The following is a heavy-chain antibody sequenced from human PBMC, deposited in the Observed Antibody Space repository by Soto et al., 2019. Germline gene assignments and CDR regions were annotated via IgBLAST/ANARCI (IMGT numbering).Heavy chain of an antibody. CDR1: GGSISSGGYS. D-gene: IGHD1-26*01. V-gene: IGHV4-61*08. Sequence: PSEILSLTCTVSGGSISSGGYSWSWIRQHPGKGLEWIGYIFYSGTTNYNPSLKSRVTISVDTSKNQFSLKLSSVTAADTAVYYCERGKYSGSYYDWFDPWGQGTLVNVSS. J-gene: IGHJ5*02. CDR3: ERGKYSGSYYDWFDP. CDR2: IFYSGTT.